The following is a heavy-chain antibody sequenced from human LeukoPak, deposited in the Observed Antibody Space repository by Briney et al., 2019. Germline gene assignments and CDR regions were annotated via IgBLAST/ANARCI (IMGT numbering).Heavy chain of an antibody. J-gene: IGHJ6*02. Sequence: GASVKVSCKASGYTFTGYYMHWVRQAPGQGLEWMGWINPNSGGTNYAQKFQGRVTMTRDTSISTAYMELSRLSSDDTAVYYCARVGTAAANYYYGMDVWGQGTTVTVSS. CDR2: INPNSGGT. CDR3: ARVGTAAANYYYGMDV. CDR1: GYTFTGYY. D-gene: IGHD6-13*01. V-gene: IGHV1-2*02.